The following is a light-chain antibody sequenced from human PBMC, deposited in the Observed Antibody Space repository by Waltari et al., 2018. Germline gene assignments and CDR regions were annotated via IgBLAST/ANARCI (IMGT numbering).Light chain of an antibody. CDR2: GAS. J-gene: IGKJ3*01. V-gene: IGKV3D-15*02. CDR3: QQYISFFT. Sequence: EIVMMQSPATLSVSPGERATLSCRASQSVSSNLAWYQQKPGQAPRLLIYGASTKATGIPARFSGGGSGTEFTLTISSLQSEDFAVYYCQQYISFFTFGPGTTVDIK. CDR1: QSVSSN.